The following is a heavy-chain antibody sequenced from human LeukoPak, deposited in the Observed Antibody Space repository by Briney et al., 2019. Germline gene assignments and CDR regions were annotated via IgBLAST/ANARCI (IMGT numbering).Heavy chain of an antibody. Sequence: ASVKVSCKASGYTFTSYYMHWVRQAPGQGLEWMGIINPSGGSTSYAQKFQGRVTMTRDTSTSTVYMELSSLRSEDTAVYYCARDVSSPYYDSSGYRTPGYWGQGTLVTVSS. D-gene: IGHD3-22*01. CDR3: ARDVSSPYYDSSGYRTPGY. V-gene: IGHV1-46*01. CDR1: GYTFTSYY. J-gene: IGHJ4*02. CDR2: INPSGGST.